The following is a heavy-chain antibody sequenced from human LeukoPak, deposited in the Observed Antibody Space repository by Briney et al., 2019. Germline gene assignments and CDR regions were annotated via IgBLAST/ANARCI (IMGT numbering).Heavy chain of an antibody. D-gene: IGHD1-26*01. CDR3: AKRNGWELENYRFDY. V-gene: IGHV3-23*01. Sequence: GGSLRLSCAASGFIFSNYAMSWVRQAPGKGLEWVSSISKSADGMFYVDSVKGRFTISRDNSESTLFLQLNTLRADDTAVYYCAKRNGWELENYRFDYWGQGTLVAVSS. CDR2: ISKSADGM. CDR1: GFIFSNYA. J-gene: IGHJ4*02.